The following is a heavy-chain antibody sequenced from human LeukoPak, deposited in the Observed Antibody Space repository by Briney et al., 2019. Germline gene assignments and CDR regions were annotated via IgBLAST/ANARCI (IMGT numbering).Heavy chain of an antibody. CDR1: GFAFSSYW. D-gene: IGHD3-22*01. V-gene: IGHV3-74*01. CDR3: ARDARRAPITMIVLQTWGTFDY. Sequence: GGSLRLSCAASGFAFSSYWMHWVRQAPGKGLVWVSHINTHGTKINYADSVKGRFTISRDNAKNSLYLQMNSLRDEDTAVYYCARDARRAPITMIVLQTWGTFDYWGQGTLVTVSS. J-gene: IGHJ4*02. CDR2: INTHGTKI.